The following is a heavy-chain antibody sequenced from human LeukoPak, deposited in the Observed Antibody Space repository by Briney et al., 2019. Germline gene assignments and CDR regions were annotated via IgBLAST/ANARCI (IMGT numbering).Heavy chain of an antibody. CDR3: ARSEQLLWDYYYYMDV. CDR2: IYSGGST. V-gene: IGHV3-53*01. D-gene: IGHD1/OR15-1a*01. CDR1: GFTVSSNY. J-gene: IGHJ6*03. Sequence: GGSLRLSCAASGFTVSSNYMSWVRQAPGKGLEWVSVIYSGGSTYYADSVKGRFTISRDNARNSLYLQMNSLRAEDTAVYYCARSEQLLWDYYYYMDVWGEGTTVTVSS.